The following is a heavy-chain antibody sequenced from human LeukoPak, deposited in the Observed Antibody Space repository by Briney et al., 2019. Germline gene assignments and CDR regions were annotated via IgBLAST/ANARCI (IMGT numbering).Heavy chain of an antibody. V-gene: IGHV4-39*07. CDR1: GGSISSSSYY. CDR2: IYYSGST. CDR3: ARDKSSGWHTENDY. D-gene: IGHD6-19*01. J-gene: IGHJ4*02. Sequence: SETLSLTCTVSGGSISSSSYYWGWIRQPPGKGLEWIGSIYYSGSTYYNPSLKSRVTISVDTSKNQFSLKLSSVTAADTAVYYCARDKSSGWHTENDYWGQGTLVTVSS.